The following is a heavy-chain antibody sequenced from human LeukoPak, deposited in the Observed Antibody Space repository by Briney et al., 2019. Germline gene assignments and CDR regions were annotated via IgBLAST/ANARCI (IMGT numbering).Heavy chain of an antibody. CDR3: ARLKYCTNGVCYAGFDY. CDR2: INAGNGNT. V-gene: IGHV1-3*01. CDR1: GYTFTSYY. D-gene: IGHD2-8*01. J-gene: IGHJ4*02. Sequence: ASVKVSCKASGYTFTSYYMHWVRQAPGQRLEWMGWINAGNGNTKYSQKFQGRVTITRDTSADTAYMELSSLRSEDTAVYYCARLKYCTNGVCYAGFDYWGQGTLVTVSS.